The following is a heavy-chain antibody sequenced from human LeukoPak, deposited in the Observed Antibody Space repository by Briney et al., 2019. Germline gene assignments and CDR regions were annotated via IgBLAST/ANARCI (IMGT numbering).Heavy chain of an antibody. D-gene: IGHD2-15*01. CDR3: ARALVVVAATHWFDP. J-gene: IGHJ5*02. CDR1: GYTFTSYG. V-gene: IGHV1-18*01. CDR2: ISAYNGNT. Sequence: GASVKVSCKASGYTFTSYGISWVRQAPGQGLEWMGWISAYNGNTNYAQKLQGRVTMTTDTSTSTAYMELRSLRSDGTAVYYCARALVVVAATHWFDPWGQGTLVTVPS.